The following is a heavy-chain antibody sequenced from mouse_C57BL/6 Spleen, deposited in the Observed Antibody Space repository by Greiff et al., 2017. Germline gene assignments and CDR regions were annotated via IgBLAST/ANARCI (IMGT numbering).Heavy chain of an antibody. J-gene: IGHJ1*03. CDR2: INPSSGYT. CDR1: GYTFTSYT. Sequence: VQLQQSGAELARPGASVKMSCKASGYTFTSYTMHWVKQRPGQGLEWIGYINPSSGYTKYNQKFKDKATLTADKSSSTAYMQLSSLTSEDSAVYYCARTPRYYGSSDWYFDVWGTGTTVTVSS. D-gene: IGHD1-1*01. V-gene: IGHV1-4*01. CDR3: ARTPRYYGSSDWYFDV.